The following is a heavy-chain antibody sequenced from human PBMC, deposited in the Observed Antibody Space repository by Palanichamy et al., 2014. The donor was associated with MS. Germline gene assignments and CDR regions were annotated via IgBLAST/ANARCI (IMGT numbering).Heavy chain of an antibody. CDR3: ARDDYGSGTSAYGMDV. V-gene: IGHV4-4*07. Sequence: QVQLQESGPGLVKPSETLSFTCTVSGGSIRGYYWSWIRQPAGKGLEWIGRIYPRGITNYSPSLKSRVTMSIDTSKNQFSLNLSSVTAADTAVYYCARDDYGSGTSAYGMDVWGQGTTVTVSS. CDR2: IYPRGIT. CDR1: GGSIRGYY. J-gene: IGHJ6*02. D-gene: IGHD3-10*01.